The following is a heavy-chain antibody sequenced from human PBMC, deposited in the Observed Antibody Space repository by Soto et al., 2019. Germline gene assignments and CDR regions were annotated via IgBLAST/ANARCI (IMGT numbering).Heavy chain of an antibody. D-gene: IGHD2-15*01. CDR2: ISTTSSDI. J-gene: IGHJ6*03. Sequence: EEQLVESGGGLIKPGGSLRLSCVVSGFTFSDYTLNWVRQAPGRGLEWVSSISTTSSDIYYADSVKGRFTISRDNAKNSLYLQRDSLTAADTAVYYGTRAASTAPHPLYFSSYMAVCGKGSTVTVSS. V-gene: IGHV3-21*01. CDR1: GFTFSDYT. CDR3: TRAASTAPHPLYFSSYMAV.